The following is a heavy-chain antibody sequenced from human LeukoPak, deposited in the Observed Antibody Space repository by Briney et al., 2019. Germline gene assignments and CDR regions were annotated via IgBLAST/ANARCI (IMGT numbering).Heavy chain of an antibody. V-gene: IGHV3-74*01. CDR3: TRITRPRGGSSGVVEP. CDR1: GFTFGSYA. J-gene: IGHJ5*02. CDR2: VNNDGSST. Sequence: AGGSLRLSCAASGFTFGSYAMTWVRQAPGKGLVWVSCVNNDGSSTVYADSVKGRFTISRDNAKNTVYLQMNSLRAEDTAVYYCTRITRPRGGSSGVVEPWGQGTLVTVSS. D-gene: IGHD3-16*01.